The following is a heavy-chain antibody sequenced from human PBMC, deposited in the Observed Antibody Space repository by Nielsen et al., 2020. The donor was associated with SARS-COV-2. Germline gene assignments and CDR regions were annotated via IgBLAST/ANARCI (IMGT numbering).Heavy chain of an antibody. CDR2: INPNSGGT. CDR3: AREIPVHDFWSGYPSNWFDP. Sequence: ASVKVSCKASGYTFTGYYMHWVRQAPGQGLEWMGRINPNSGGTNYAQKFQGRVTMTRDTSISTAYMELSRLRSDDTAVYYCAREIPVHDFWSGYPSNWFDPWGQGTLVTVSS. D-gene: IGHD3-3*01. J-gene: IGHJ5*02. CDR1: GYTFTGYY. V-gene: IGHV1-2*06.